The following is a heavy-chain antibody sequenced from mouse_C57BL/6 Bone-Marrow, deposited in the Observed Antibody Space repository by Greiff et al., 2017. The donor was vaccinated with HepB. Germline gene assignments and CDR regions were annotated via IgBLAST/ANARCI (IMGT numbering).Heavy chain of an antibody. D-gene: IGHD1-1*01. CDR2: IYPGSGNT. CDR1: GYSFTSYY. V-gene: IGHV1-66*01. J-gene: IGHJ2*01. Sequence: VQRVESGPELVKPGASVKISCKASGYSFTSYYIHWVKQRPGQGLEWIGWIYPGSGNTKYNEKFKGKATLTADTSSSTAYMQLSSLTSEDSAVYYCARKHGSRYFDYWGQGTTLTVSS. CDR3: ARKHGSRYFDY.